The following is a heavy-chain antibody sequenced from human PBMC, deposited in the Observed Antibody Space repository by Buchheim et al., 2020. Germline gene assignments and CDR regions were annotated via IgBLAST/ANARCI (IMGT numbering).Heavy chain of an antibody. Sequence: EVQLVESGGGLVQPGGSLRLSCAVSGLTFSSNSLTWVRQPPGKGLEWVANIKQDENERSYVDSVRGRFTISRDNATNLLFLQMNSLRVEDTAVYYCARHGESNRYNWVDLWGQGTL. CDR1: GLTFSSNS. V-gene: IGHV3-7*01. CDR2: IKQDENER. CDR3: ARHGESNRYNWVDL. J-gene: IGHJ5*02. D-gene: IGHD1-14*01.